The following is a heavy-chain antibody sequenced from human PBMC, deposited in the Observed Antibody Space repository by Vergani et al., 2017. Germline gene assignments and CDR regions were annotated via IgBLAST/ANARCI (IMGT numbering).Heavy chain of an antibody. Sequence: EVQLLQSGGGVIQPGGSVRLSCAASGFTFSACPMTWVRQAPGKGLEWVSAISARYPSTYYADSVKGRFTISRDNSKNMLYLQMRSLRADDTAVYYCAKDGSENNDYGYFDYWGQGTLVTVSS. D-gene: IGHD4-17*01. CDR3: AKDGSENNDYGYFDY. CDR2: ISARYPST. CDR1: GFTFSACP. J-gene: IGHJ4*02. V-gene: IGHV3-23*01.